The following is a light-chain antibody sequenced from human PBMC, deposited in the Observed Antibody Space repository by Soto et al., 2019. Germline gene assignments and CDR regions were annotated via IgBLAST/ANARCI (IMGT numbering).Light chain of an antibody. V-gene: IGLV1-40*01. CDR1: SSNIGADYD. J-gene: IGLJ1*01. Sequence: QSVLTQPPSVSGAPGQRVTISCTGSSSNIGADYDVHWYQQRPGTAPKLLIFGNINRPSGVPDPFSGSKSGTSASLAITGLQAEDEGDYYCQSYDSTLSARYVFGTGTKLTVL. CDR3: QSYDSTLSARYV. CDR2: GNI.